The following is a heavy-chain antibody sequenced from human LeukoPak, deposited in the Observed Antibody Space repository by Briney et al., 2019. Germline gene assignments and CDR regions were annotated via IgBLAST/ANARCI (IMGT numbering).Heavy chain of an antibody. D-gene: IGHD2/OR15-2a*01. CDR3: ARDLSEKYSIDY. V-gene: IGHV3-30-3*01. CDR1: GFAFSSYA. Sequence: WGSLRLSCAASGFAFSSYAIHWVRQAPGKGLEWVSFISYDGRIKYYADSVKGRLTISRDNSKNTVSLQMNSLRAEDTAIYYCARDLSEKYSIDYWGQGTLVTVSS. J-gene: IGHJ4*02. CDR2: ISYDGRIK.